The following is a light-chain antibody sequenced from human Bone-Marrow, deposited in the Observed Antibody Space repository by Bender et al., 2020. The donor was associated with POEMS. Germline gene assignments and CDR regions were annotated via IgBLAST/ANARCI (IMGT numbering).Light chain of an antibody. CDR1: SSNIGAGYD. V-gene: IGLV1-40*01. Sequence: QSVLTQPPSVSGAPGQRVTISCTGNSSNIGAGYDVHWYQQLPGTAPKLLIYGNNNRPSGVPDRFSGSKSGTSASLAITGLQAEDEAEYHCQSYDSSLSGSVVFGGGTKLTVL. CDR3: QSYDSSLSGSVV. J-gene: IGLJ2*01. CDR2: GNN.